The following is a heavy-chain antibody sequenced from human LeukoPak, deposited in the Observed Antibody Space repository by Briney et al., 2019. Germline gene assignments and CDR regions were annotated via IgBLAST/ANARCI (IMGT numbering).Heavy chain of an antibody. CDR3: ARQRRLELPDY. CDR2: ISYSGNI. J-gene: IGHJ4*02. V-gene: IGHV4-39*01. D-gene: IGHD3-16*01. CDR1: GGSISSSTYY. Sequence: SETLSLTCTVSGGSISSSTYYWGWIRQPPGKGLEWIGSISYSGNIYYNPSLKSRVTISVDTSKNQFSLKLSSVTAADTAEYYCARQRRLELPDYWGQGTLVTVSS.